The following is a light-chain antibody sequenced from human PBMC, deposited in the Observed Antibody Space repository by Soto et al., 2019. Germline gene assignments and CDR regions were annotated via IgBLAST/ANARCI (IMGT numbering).Light chain of an antibody. CDR1: SSDVGGYNY. J-gene: IGLJ1*01. Sequence: QSVLTQPPSASGSPGKSVTISCTGTSSDVGGYNYVSWYQQHPGKVPKLMVYGVNKRPSGVPDRFSGSKSGNTASLTVSGLQAEDEADYYCTSYAGGNNVFGTGTKVTVL. CDR3: TSYAGGNNV. CDR2: GVN. V-gene: IGLV2-8*01.